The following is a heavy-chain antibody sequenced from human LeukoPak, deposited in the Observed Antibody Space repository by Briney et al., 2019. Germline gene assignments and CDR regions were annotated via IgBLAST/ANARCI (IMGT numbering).Heavy chain of an antibody. D-gene: IGHD3-22*01. CDR1: GYTFTGYY. CDR2: INPNSGGT. Sequence: VSVKVSCKASGYTFTGYYMHWVRQAPGQGLEWMGWINPNSGGTNYAQKFQGRVTMTRDTSISTAYMELSRLRSDDTAVYYCAREDYYDSRAFDIWGQGTMVAVSS. J-gene: IGHJ3*02. CDR3: AREDYYDSRAFDI. V-gene: IGHV1-2*02.